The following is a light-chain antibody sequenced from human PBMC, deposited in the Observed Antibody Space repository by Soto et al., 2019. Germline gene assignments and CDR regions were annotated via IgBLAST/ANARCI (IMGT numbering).Light chain of an antibody. CDR3: QQFNNYQGT. J-gene: IGKJ5*01. CDR1: QGSTSG. V-gene: IGKV1D-13*01. CDR2: DAS. Sequence: AIQLTQSPSSLSASVIDIMTITFLASQGSTSGLAWYQQKPGKAPELLIYDASRLESGVPSRFSGSGSGTDFILTISSLQPEDFATYYCQQFNNYQGTFGQGTRLEIK.